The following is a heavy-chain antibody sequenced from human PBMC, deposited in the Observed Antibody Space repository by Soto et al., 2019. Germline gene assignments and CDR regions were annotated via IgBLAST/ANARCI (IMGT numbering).Heavy chain of an antibody. Sequence: GESLKISCKGSGYSFTSYWISWVRQMPGKGLEWMGRIDPSDSYTNYSPSFQGHVTISADKSISTACLQWSSLKASDTAMYYCARPGSSSAYYYGMDAWGQGTTVTVSS. CDR1: GYSFTSYW. J-gene: IGHJ6*02. D-gene: IGHD6-13*01. V-gene: IGHV5-10-1*01. CDR3: ARPGSSSAYYYGMDA. CDR2: IDPSDSYT.